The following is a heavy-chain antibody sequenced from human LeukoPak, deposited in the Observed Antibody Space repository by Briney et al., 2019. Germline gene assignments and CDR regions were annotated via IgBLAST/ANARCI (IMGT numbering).Heavy chain of an antibody. CDR1: GGSFSGYY. CDR2: INHSGST. CDR3: ARNTAVAGRGDYMDV. D-gene: IGHD6-19*01. J-gene: IGHJ6*03. V-gene: IGHV4-34*01. Sequence: SETLSLTCAVYGGSFSGYYWSWIRQPPGKGLEWIGEINHSGSTNYNPSLKSRVTISVDTSKNQFSLKLSSVTAADTAVYYCARNTAVAGRGDYMDVWGKGTTVTISS.